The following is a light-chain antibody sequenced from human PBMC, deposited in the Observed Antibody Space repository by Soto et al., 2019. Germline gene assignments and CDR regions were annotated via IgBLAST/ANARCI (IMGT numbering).Light chain of an antibody. J-gene: IGKJ4*01. CDR1: QSLLYSNGYNY. Sequence: EIVLTQSPLSLPVTPGEPASISCRSSQSLLYSNGYNYLVWYLQRPGQSPQLLIYLGSNRASGVPDRFSGSGSGTDFTLTISRVEAEDVGVYYCMQALQTPPTFGGGTKVEIK. CDR2: LGS. CDR3: MQALQTPPT. V-gene: IGKV2-28*01.